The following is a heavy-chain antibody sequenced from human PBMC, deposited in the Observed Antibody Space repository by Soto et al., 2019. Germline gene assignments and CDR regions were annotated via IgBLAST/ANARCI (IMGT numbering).Heavy chain of an antibody. D-gene: IGHD3-16*02. CDR3: TRLISAAQDY. CDR2: IRDRAYSYAT. V-gene: IGHV3-73*01. CDR1: GFVFKDSS. J-gene: IGHJ4*02. Sequence: EVLLVESGGGLVQPGGSLKLSCAASGFVFKDSSIHWVRQASGTGLEWVGRIRDRAYSYATAYAASVTGRFTISRDDSTNTAYLQMNSLETEDTAIYYCTRLISAAQDYWGQGTQVTVSS.